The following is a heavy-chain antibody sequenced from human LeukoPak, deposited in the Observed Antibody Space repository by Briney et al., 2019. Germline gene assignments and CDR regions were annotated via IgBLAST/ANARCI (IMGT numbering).Heavy chain of an antibody. CDR2: IYYSGRT. CDR3: ARGQWELGPALEYYYYYYYMDV. V-gene: IGHV4-61*01. D-gene: IGHD1-26*01. Sequence: TSETLSLTCTVSGGSISSSSYYWSWIRQPPGKGLEWIGYIYYSGRTNYNPSLKSRVTISVDTSKNQFSLKLSSVTAADTAVYYCARGQWELGPALEYYYYYYYMDVWGKGTTVTISS. CDR1: GGSISSSSYY. J-gene: IGHJ6*03.